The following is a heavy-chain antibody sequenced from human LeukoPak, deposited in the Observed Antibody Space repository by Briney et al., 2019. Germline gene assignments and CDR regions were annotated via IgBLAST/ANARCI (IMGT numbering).Heavy chain of an antibody. CDR2: TGGSGDTT. D-gene: IGHD5-18*01. Sequence: GGSLRLSCAASGFTFSSYAMSWVRQAPGKGLEWVSGTGGSGDTTYYADSVKGRFTISRDNSKNTLYLQMNSLRAGDTALYYCAKDVGWIQSWSFDYWGQGTLVTVSS. CDR1: GFTFSSYA. CDR3: AKDVGWIQSWSFDY. J-gene: IGHJ4*02. V-gene: IGHV3-23*01.